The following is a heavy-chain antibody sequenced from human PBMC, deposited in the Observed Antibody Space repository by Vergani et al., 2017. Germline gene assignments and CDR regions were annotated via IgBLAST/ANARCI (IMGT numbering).Heavy chain of an antibody. J-gene: IGHJ6*02. CDR3: ARGLYYDFWSGYYAGYYYGMDV. CDR2: TRNKANSYTT. D-gene: IGHD3-3*01. CDR1: GFTFSSYS. V-gene: IGHV3-72*01. Sequence: EVQLVESGGGLVQPGGSLRLSCAASGFTFSSYSMNWVRQAPGKGLEWVGRTRNKANSYTTEYAASVKGRFTISRDDSKNSLYLQMNSLKTEDTAVYYCARGLYYDFWSGYYAGYYYGMDVWGQGTTVTVSS.